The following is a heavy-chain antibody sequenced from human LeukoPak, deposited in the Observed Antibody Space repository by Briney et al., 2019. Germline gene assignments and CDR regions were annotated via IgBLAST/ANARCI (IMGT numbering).Heavy chain of an antibody. CDR2: IYYRAVP. CDR1: GVSIRRYY. CDR3: ACGAYYYFDY. D-gene: IGHD1-26*01. V-gene: IGHV4-59*01. Sequence: KPSETLSLTCIGSGVSIRRYYWSWIREPPGKGLEWIVYIYYRAVPPYPRHHKGRATIQIDTSKIQLSLSLRSVTAADTAMYYCACGAYYYFDYWRQGTLVTVSS. J-gene: IGHJ4*02.